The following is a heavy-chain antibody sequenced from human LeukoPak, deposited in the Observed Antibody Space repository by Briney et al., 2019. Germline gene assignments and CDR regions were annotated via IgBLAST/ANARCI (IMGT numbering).Heavy chain of an antibody. V-gene: IGHV4-34*01. D-gene: IGHD2-2*01. Sequence: SETLSLTCTVSGGSFSGYYWSWIRQPPGKGLEWIGEINHSGSTNYNPSLKSRVTISVDTSKNQFSLKLSSVTAADTAVYYCARGAQPSLYCSSTSCYVRTSRHDAFDIWGQGTMVTVSS. J-gene: IGHJ3*02. CDR1: GGSFSGYY. CDR3: ARGAQPSLYCSSTSCYVRTSRHDAFDI. CDR2: INHSGST.